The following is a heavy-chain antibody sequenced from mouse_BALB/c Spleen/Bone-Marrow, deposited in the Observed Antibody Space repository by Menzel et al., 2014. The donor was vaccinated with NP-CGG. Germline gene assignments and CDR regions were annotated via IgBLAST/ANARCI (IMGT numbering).Heavy chain of an antibody. CDR3: ARGGHDFSLDY. J-gene: IGHJ4*01. CDR1: GYTFTDNW. V-gene: IGHV1-69*01. D-gene: IGHD2-4*01. CDR2: IDTSDSYT. Sequence: QVQLKQSGAELGMPGASVKMSCKASGYTFTDNWIYWVKQRPGQGLEWIGAIDTSDSYTNYNQKFMGKASLTVDASPSTAYMQVSSLTSDDSAVYYCARGGHDFSLDYWGQGTSVTVSS.